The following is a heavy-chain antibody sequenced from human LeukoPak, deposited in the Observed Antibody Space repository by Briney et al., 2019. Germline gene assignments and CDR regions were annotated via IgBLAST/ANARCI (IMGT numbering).Heavy chain of an antibody. D-gene: IGHD3-3*01. V-gene: IGHV4-39*01. CDR1: GGSISSSGYY. J-gene: IGHJ4*02. Sequence: PSETLSLTCTVSGGSISSSGYYWGWIRQPPGKGLEWIGSIYYSGSTYYNPSLKSRVTISVDTSKNQFSLKLSSVTAADTAVYYCAKRDFWSGFFDYWGQGTLVTVSS. CDR2: IYYSGST. CDR3: AKRDFWSGFFDY.